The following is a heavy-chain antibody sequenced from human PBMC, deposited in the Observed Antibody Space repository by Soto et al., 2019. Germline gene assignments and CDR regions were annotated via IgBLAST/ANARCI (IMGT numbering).Heavy chain of an antibody. CDR3: ARRGSGHTFDY. CDR1: GASVSRTGFH. Sequence: QLQLQESGPGLVKPSETLSLTCAVSGASVSRTGFHWGWIRQPPGQGLEWIGSIYEGETTFYNSSLKSRVTRSADTSKNQFSLRLTSVTAADTAVYYCARRGSGHTFDYWGQGTLVTVSS. D-gene: IGHD3-10*01. CDR2: IYEGETT. J-gene: IGHJ4*02. V-gene: IGHV4-39*01.